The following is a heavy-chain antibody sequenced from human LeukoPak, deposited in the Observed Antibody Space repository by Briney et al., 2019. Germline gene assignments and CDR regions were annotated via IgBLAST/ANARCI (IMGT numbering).Heavy chain of an antibody. D-gene: IGHD4-23*01. V-gene: IGHV3-74*01. CDR1: TFTFSTTW. CDR2: INGDGSTV. J-gene: IGHJ4*02. CDR3: ATAGNFRFDY. Sequence: GGSLRLSCAASTFTFSTTWMHWVRQAPGQGLVWVSRINGDGSTVDYADSVKGRFTISRDNSKNTLYLQMNSLRADDTATYYCATAGNFRFDYWGQGTLVTVSS.